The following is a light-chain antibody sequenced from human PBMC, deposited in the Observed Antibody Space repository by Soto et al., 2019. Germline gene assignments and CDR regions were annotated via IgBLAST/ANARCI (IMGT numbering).Light chain of an antibody. CDR3: QQRSNWPPLT. CDR1: QSVSSY. J-gene: IGKJ4*01. V-gene: IGKV3-11*01. CDR2: DAS. Sequence: EIVLTQSPVTLSLSPGERATLSCRASQSVSSYLAWYQQKPGQAPRLLIYDASNRATGIPARFSGSGSATDFTLTITSLEPEDFAVYYCQQRSNWPPLTFGGGTKVEIK.